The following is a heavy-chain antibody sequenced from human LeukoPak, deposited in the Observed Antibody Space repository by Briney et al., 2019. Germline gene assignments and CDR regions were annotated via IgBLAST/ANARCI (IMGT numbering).Heavy chain of an antibody. J-gene: IGHJ3*02. CDR3: AKDTDYGGNPDAFDI. V-gene: IGHV3-23*01. Sequence: GGSLRLSCAASGFTFSSYAMSWVRQAAGKGLEWVSAISGSGGSTYYADSVKGRFTISRDNSKNTLYLQMNSLRAEDTAVYYCAKDTDYGGNPDAFDIWGQGAMVTVSS. CDR2: ISGSGGST. CDR1: GFTFSSYA. D-gene: IGHD4-23*01.